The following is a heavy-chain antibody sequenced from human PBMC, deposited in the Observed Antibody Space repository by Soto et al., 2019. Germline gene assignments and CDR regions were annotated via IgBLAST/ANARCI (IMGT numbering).Heavy chain of an antibody. D-gene: IGHD6-19*01. CDR3: PRANSDWYGCFDY. CDR1: GFTFSSFP. J-gene: IGHJ4*02. Sequence: GGSLRLSCAASGFTFSSFPMHWVRQAPGKGLEYVSAISSNGVNTYSANSVKGRFTISRDNSKNTLYLQMGSLRAEDMAVYYCPRANSDWYGCFDYWGQGTLVTVSS. V-gene: IGHV3-64*01. CDR2: ISSNGVNT.